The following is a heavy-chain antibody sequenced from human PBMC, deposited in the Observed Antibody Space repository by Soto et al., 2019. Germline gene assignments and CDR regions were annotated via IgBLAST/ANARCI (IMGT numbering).Heavy chain of an antibody. CDR1: GYTFTSYG. CDR3: AREPNYFDY. J-gene: IGHJ4*02. V-gene: IGHV1-18*01. Sequence: QVQLVQSGAEVKKPGASVKVSCKASGYTFTSYGIRWVRQAPGEGLEWMGWISDYNGNTKYAQKLQVRVTMNTDTSTSTAEKELRRLRSDDTAVYYCAREPNYFDYWGQGTLVTVSS. CDR2: ISDYNGNT.